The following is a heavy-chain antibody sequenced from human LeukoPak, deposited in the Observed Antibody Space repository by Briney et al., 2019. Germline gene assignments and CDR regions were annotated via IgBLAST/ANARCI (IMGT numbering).Heavy chain of an antibody. V-gene: IGHV3-23*01. J-gene: IGHJ3*02. CDR3: TKDSRYSGNYKAFDN. D-gene: IGHD1-26*01. CDR1: GFTFSSYA. CDR2: ISGSGSST. Sequence: PGGSLRLSCAASGFTFSSYAMSWVRQAPGKGLEWVSGISGSGSSTNYADSVKGRFTISRDNSKNTLYLQMNSLGAEDTALFYCTKDSRYSGNYKAFDNWGPGTMVTVSS.